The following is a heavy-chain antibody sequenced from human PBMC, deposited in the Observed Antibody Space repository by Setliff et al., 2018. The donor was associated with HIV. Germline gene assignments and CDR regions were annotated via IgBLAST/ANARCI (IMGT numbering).Heavy chain of an antibody. V-gene: IGHV3-53*01. Sequence: GGSLRLSCAASGFTVSSNYMNWVRQAPGKGLEWVSILYGTGGTYYADSVKGRFTISRDSSKSTLYLQMNSLRAEDAAIYSCAGIGYCSGGSCYQAAFDIWGQGTMVTVSS. D-gene: IGHD2-15*01. CDR2: LYGTGGT. CDR3: AGIGYCSGGSCYQAAFDI. CDR1: GFTVSSNY. J-gene: IGHJ3*02.